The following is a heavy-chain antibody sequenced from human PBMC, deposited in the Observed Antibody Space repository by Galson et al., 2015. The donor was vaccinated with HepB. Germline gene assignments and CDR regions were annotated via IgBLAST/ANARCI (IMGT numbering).Heavy chain of an antibody. CDR3: ARHRAITRGDYSSSAMDV. J-gene: IGHJ6*02. D-gene: IGHD1-14*01. V-gene: IGHV6-1*01. CDR1: GDSVSSNSAD. CDR2: TYYRSDWYN. Sequence: CAISGDSVSSNSADWSWVRQSPSRGLEWLGRTYYRSDWYNDYAESVKSRIVINSDTSKNQFSPQLNSMTPEDTAVYYCARHRAITRGDYSSSAMDVWGQGTTVTVSS.